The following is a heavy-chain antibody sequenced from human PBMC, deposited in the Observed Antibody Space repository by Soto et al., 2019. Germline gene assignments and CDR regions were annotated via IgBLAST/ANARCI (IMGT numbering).Heavy chain of an antibody. CDR3: AILMVVAATHDAFDI. CDR1: GFTFSSYA. V-gene: IGHV3-23*01. Sequence: GGSLRLSCAASGFTFSSYAMSWVRQAPGKGLEWVSAISGSGGSTYYTDSVKGRFTISRDNSKNTLYLQMNSLRAEDTAVYYCAILMVVAATHDAFDIWGQGTMVTVSS. CDR2: ISGSGGST. D-gene: IGHD2-15*01. J-gene: IGHJ3*02.